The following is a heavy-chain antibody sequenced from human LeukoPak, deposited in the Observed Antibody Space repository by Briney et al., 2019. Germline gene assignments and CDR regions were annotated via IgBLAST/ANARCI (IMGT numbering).Heavy chain of an antibody. CDR1: GGSISSGGYY. CDR2: IYHSGST. V-gene: IGHV4-30-2*01. Sequence: SQTLSLTCTVSGGSISSGGYYWSWIRQLPGKGLEWIGYIYHSGSTYYNPSLKSRVTISVDRSKNQFSLKLSSVTAADTAVYYCARIHGKGVRYSSSSWGQGTLVTVSS. CDR3: ARIHGKGVRYSSSS. D-gene: IGHD6-13*01. J-gene: IGHJ4*02.